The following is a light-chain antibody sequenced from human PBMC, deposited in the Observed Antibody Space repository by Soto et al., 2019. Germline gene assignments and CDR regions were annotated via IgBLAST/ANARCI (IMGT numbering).Light chain of an antibody. CDR2: DVS. J-gene: IGLJ3*02. CDR1: SSDVGGYNY. V-gene: IGLV2-11*01. Sequence: QSALTQPRSVSGSPGQSVTISCTGTSSDVGGYNYVSWYQQHPGKAPKLVIYDVSKRPSGVPDRFYGSKSGNTASLTVSGLQAEDEADYSCCSYAGTYTQWVFGGGTKVTVL. CDR3: CSYAGTYTQWV.